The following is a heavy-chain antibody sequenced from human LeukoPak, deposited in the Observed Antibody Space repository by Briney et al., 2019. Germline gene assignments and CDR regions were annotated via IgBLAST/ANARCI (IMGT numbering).Heavy chain of an antibody. V-gene: IGHV3-7*01. CDR1: GFAFGSYW. J-gene: IGHJ4*02. Sequence: GGSLRLSCAASGFAFGSYWMGWVRQAPGKGLEWVANINQDGSDQYYVDSVKGRFTISRDNAKISLFLQMNSLRAEDTAVYYCARHGAYSFDSWGQGTLVTVSS. CDR2: INQDGSDQ. D-gene: IGHD4-17*01. CDR3: ARHGAYSFDS.